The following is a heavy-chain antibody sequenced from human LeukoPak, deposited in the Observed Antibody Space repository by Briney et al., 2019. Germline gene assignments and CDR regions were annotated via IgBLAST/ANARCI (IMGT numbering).Heavy chain of an antibody. J-gene: IGHJ4*01. D-gene: IGHD3-22*01. Sequence: GASVKVSCKASGYTFTSYYMHWVRQAPGQGLEWMGIINPSGGSTSYAQKFQGRVTMTRDTSTSTVYMELSSLRSEDTAVYYCASTAYYYDSMGPFDYWGQEPWSPSPQ. CDR1: GYTFTSYY. CDR2: INPSGGST. CDR3: ASTAYYYDSMGPFDY. V-gene: IGHV1-46*01.